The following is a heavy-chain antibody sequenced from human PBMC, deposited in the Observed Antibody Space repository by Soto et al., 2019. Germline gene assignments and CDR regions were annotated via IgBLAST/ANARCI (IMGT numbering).Heavy chain of an antibody. Sequence: ASVKVSCKASGYTFTSYYMHWVRQAPGQGLEWMGRINAGNGNTKYSQKFQGRVTITRDTSASTAYMELSSLRSEDTAVYYCARVSGWAAGTFYYYGMDVWGQGTTVTVSS. CDR1: GYTFTSYY. J-gene: IGHJ6*02. CDR2: INAGNGNT. D-gene: IGHD6-13*01. V-gene: IGHV1-3*01. CDR3: ARVSGWAAGTFYYYGMDV.